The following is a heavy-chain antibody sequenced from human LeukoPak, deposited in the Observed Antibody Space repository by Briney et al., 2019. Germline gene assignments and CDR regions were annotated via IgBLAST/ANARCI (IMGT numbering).Heavy chain of an antibody. D-gene: IGHD6-13*01. CDR3: ARVGVEQQLVGLWGYNWFDP. V-gene: IGHV4-59*01. Sequence: PSETLSLTCTVSGGSISSYYWSWIRQPPGKGLEWIGYIYYSGSTNYNPSLKSRVTISVDTSKNQFSLKLSSVTAADTAVYYCARVGVEQQLVGLWGYNWFDPWGQGTLVTVSS. CDR2: IYYSGST. CDR1: GGSISSYY. J-gene: IGHJ5*02.